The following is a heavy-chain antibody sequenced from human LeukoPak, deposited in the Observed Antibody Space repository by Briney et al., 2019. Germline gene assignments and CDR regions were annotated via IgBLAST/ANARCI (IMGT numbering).Heavy chain of an antibody. Sequence: GASVKVSCKASGYTFTGYCMHWVRQAPGQGLEWMGWINPNSGGANYAQKFQGRVTMTRDTSISTAYIELTRLRSDDTAVYYCARGEIDVVVPNWFDTWGHGTLVTVSS. CDR1: GYTFTGYC. CDR3: ARGEIDVVVPNWFDT. V-gene: IGHV1-2*02. J-gene: IGHJ5*01. D-gene: IGHD2-2*01. CDR2: INPNSGGA.